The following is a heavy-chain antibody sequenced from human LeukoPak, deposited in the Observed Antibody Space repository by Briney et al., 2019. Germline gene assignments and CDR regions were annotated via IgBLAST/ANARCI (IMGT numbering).Heavy chain of an antibody. CDR1: GGSINDYY. CDR2: ISNSGTT. Sequence: SETLSLTCAVSGGSINDYYWTCIRQAPGKGLEWIGYISNSGTTDYNPSLKSRVTISVDTSKSLFSLKLTSVTAADTAVYYCARISERGSYLGTVGYWGQGTLVTVSS. J-gene: IGHJ4*02. CDR3: ARISERGSYLGTVGY. D-gene: IGHD1-26*01. V-gene: IGHV4-4*08.